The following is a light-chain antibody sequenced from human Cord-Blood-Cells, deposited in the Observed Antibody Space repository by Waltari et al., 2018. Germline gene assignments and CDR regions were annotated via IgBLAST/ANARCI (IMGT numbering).Light chain of an antibody. J-gene: IGKJ3*01. V-gene: IGKV1-9*01. CDR1: QGISSY. CDR2: AAS. Sequence: DLQLTQSPSFLSASVGDRVTITCRASQGISSYLDWYQQKPGKAPKLLNYAASTLQSGVPDSFSRSVAGTECTLAFRSLRPYECATDYCQQLNSDPPEPLGPFGPGSKV. CDR3: QQLNSDPPEPLGP.